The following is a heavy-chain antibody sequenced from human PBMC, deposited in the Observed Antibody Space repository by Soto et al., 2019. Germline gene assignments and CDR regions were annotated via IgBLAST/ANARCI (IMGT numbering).Heavy chain of an antibody. CDR2: FDPEDVGT. J-gene: IGHJ4*02. CDR1: GYTLTELS. V-gene: IGHV1-24*01. D-gene: IGHD3-22*01. CDR3: ASLDYYDSRGIDY. Sequence: VASVKVSCKVSGYTLTELSMHWVRQAPGKGLEWMGGFDPEDVGTIYAQKFQGRVTMTEDTSTDTAYMELSSLRSEDTAVYYCASLDYYDSRGIDYWGQGTLVTV.